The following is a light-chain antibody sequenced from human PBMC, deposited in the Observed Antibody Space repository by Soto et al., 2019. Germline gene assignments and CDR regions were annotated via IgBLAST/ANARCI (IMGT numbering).Light chain of an antibody. CDR2: GAS. J-gene: IGKJ5*01. Sequence: EIVLTQSPGTLSLSPGERATLSCRASQSVTSTYLGWYQQKPGQAPSLLIYGASSRATGIPDRFSGSGSGTDFTLTISRLEPEDFEVYYCQQYVSPPITLGQGTRLEIK. V-gene: IGKV3-20*01. CDR1: QSVTSTY. CDR3: QQYVSPPIT.